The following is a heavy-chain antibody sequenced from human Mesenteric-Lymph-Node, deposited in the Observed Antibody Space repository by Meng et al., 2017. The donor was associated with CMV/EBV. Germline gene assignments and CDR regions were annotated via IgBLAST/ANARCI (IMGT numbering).Heavy chain of an antibody. CDR3: ARGFSFRVWSPFDC. V-gene: IGHV3-7*01. D-gene: IGHD2-21*01. CDR1: GFTFSSYW. J-gene: IGHJ4*02. CDR2: IKQDGTET. Sequence: GESLKISCVTSGFTFSSYWMNWVRQAPGKGLEWVANIKQDGTETYYVDSVKGRFTISRDNAKNSLYLQMNTLRGEDTAVYFCARGFSFRVWSPFDCWGQGKVVTVSS.